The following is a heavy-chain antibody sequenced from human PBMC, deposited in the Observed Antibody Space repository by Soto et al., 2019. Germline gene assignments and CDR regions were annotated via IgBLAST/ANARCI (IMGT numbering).Heavy chain of an antibody. CDR1: GFTFSDLY. CDR3: VRDLTGVHDY. V-gene: IGHV3-72*01. J-gene: IGHJ4*02. CDR2: IRNQDNSYTT. D-gene: IGHD3-10*01. Sequence: PGGSLRLSCAASGFTFSDLYMDWVRQAPGQGLEWVGRIRNQDNSYTTEYAASVKGRFTISRDDAKNSLYLQMNSLKTEDTAVYYCVRDLTGVHDYWGQGT.